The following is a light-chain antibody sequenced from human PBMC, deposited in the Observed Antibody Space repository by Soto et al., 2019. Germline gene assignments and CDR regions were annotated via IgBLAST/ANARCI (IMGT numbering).Light chain of an antibody. V-gene: IGLV1-44*01. J-gene: IGLJ2*01. Sequence: QSVLTQPPSASGTPGQRVTISCSGSNSNIGSNTVDWYQQFPGTAPKLRIYTNNQRPSGVPDRFSGSKSGTSASLAISGLQSEDEADYYCAAWDDNLNGVIFGGGTKLTVL. CDR1: NSNIGSNT. CDR3: AAWDDNLNGVI. CDR2: TNN.